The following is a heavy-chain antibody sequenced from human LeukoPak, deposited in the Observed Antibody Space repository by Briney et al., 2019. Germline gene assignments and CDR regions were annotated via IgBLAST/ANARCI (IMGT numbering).Heavy chain of an antibody. CDR3: ARDAQWLVPEGYFYYMDV. J-gene: IGHJ6*03. Sequence: GGSLRLSCAASGFTFSSFAMTWVRQAPGKGLERVSSISSRSTNIFYADSVKGRFTISRDNAKNSLYLQMNSLGAEDTAVYYCARDAQWLVPEGYFYYMDVWGKGTTVTVSS. D-gene: IGHD6-19*01. V-gene: IGHV3-21*01. CDR2: ISSRSTNI. CDR1: GFTFSSFA.